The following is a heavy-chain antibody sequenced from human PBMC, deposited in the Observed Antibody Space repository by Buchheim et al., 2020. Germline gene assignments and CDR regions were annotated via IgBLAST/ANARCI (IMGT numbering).Heavy chain of an antibody. CDR2: IDISGANT. Sequence: LLVESGGDLVQPGGSLRLSCAASPFTFSNHAMTWVRQAPGKGLEWVASIDISGANTYYADSVRCRFSISRDNSKNTLYLQLTSLRPDDTALYYCAQELRPNDSWGPGTL. CDR3: AQELRPNDS. CDR1: PFTFSNHA. J-gene: IGHJ4*02. V-gene: IGHV3-23*04.